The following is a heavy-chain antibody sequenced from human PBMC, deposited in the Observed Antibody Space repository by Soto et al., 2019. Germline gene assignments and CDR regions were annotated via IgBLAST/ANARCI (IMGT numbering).Heavy chain of an antibody. D-gene: IGHD6-19*01. CDR3: ARLSVAGTYHY. J-gene: IGHJ4*02. V-gene: IGHV4-39*01. Sequence: SETLSLTCTVSGGSISSSSYYWGWIRQPPGKGLEWIGSIYYSGSTYYNPSLKSRVTISVDTSKNQFSLKLSSVTAADTAVYYCARLSVAGTYHYWGQGTLVTVSS. CDR1: GGSISSSSYY. CDR2: IYYSGST.